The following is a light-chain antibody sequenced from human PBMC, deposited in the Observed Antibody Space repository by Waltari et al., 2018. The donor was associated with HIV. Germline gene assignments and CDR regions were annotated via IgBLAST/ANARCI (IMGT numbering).Light chain of an antibody. CDR3: CSYGGSWSFV. CDR1: TNNVGTYNY. V-gene: IGLV2-11*01. J-gene: IGLJ2*01. CDR2: DLD. Sequence: QSALTQPRSVSGSPGQSVPISCAGSTNNVGTYNYVSWYHQKSGEAPLIILYDLDPRPSGVPVRFSGARSGDTASLTISGLQAEDEGDFYCCSYGGSWSFVFGGGTRVTVL.